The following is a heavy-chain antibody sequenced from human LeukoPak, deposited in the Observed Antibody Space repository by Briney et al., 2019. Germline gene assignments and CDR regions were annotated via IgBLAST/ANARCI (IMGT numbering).Heavy chain of an antibody. D-gene: IGHD2-2*01. Sequence: SETLSLTCAVYGGSFSGYYWSWIRQPPGKGLEWIGEINHSGSTNYNPSLKSRVTISVDTSKNQFSLKLSSVTAADTAVYYCARGLNQLPDYYYYGMDVWGQGTTVTVSS. J-gene: IGHJ6*02. V-gene: IGHV4-34*01. CDR1: GGSFSGYY. CDR3: ARGLNQLPDYYYYGMDV. CDR2: INHSGST.